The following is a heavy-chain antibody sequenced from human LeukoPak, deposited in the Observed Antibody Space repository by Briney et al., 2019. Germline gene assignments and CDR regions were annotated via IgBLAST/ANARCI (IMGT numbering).Heavy chain of an antibody. CDR2: ISAYNGNT. CDR1: GYTFTSYG. D-gene: IGHD1-26*01. V-gene: IGHV1-18*01. J-gene: IGHJ5*02. Sequence: GASVKVSCRASGYTFTSYGITWVRQAPGQGLEWMGWISAYNGNTQYAQNLQGRVTMTTDTSTNTAYMELRSLRSDDTAVYYCARDPLDYWATSSGSRRPAFGAWGQGTLVTVSS. CDR3: ARDPLDYWATSSGSRRPAFGA.